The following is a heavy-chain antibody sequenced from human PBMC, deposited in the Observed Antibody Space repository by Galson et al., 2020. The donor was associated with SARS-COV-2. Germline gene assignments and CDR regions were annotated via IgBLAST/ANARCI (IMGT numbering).Heavy chain of an antibody. CDR2: FDPEDGET. D-gene: IGHD6-19*01. CDR3: ATGPGIAVAGTGTWFDP. V-gene: IGHV1-24*01. Sequence: GESLKISCKVSGYTLPELSMHWVRQAPGKGLEWLGGFDPEDGETIYAQKFQGRVTMTEDTSTDTAYMELSSLRSEDTAVYYCATGPGIAVAGTGTWFDPWGQGTLVTVSS. CDR1: GYTLPELS. J-gene: IGHJ5*02.